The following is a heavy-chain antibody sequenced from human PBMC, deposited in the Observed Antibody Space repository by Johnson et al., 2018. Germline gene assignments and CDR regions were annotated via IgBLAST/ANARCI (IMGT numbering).Heavy chain of an antibody. Sequence: QVQLVQSGGGVVQPGRSLRLSCAASGFTFSSYAMHWVRQAPGKGLEWVAVISYDGSNKYYADSVKGRFTISRDNSKNTRYLQMNSLRAEDTAGYYCAKYGDCDFSCLGAFEIWGQGTMVTVSS. V-gene: IGHV3-30-3*01. J-gene: IGHJ3*02. CDR3: AKYGDCDFSCLGAFEI. D-gene: IGHD2-21*02. CDR2: ISYDGSNK. CDR1: GFTFSSYA.